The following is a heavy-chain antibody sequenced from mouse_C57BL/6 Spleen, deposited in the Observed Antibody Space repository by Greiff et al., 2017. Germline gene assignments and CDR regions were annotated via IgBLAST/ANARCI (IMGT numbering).Heavy chain of an antibody. D-gene: IGHD2-4*01. CDR1: GYTFTSYG. CDR3: ARSYYDYARDY. Sequence: VQLVESGAELARPGASVKLSCKASGYTFTSYGISWVKQRTGQGLEWIGEIYPRSGNTYYNEKFKGKATLTADKSSSTAYMELRSLTSEDSAVYFCARSYYDYARDYWGQGTTLTVSS. CDR2: IYPRSGNT. J-gene: IGHJ2*01. V-gene: IGHV1-81*01.